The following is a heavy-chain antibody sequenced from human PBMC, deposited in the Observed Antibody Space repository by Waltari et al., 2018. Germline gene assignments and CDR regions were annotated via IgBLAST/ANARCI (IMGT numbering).Heavy chain of an antibody. Sequence: EVQLVESGGGLVKPGGSLRLSCAASGFTFSSYSMHWVRQAPGKGLEWVSSISSSSSYIYYADSVKGRFTISRDNAKNSLYLQMNSLRAEDTAVYYCARSRQQLVPADWGQGTLVTVSS. V-gene: IGHV3-21*01. CDR2: ISSSSSYI. CDR1: GFTFSSYS. D-gene: IGHD6-6*01. CDR3: ARSRQQLVPAD. J-gene: IGHJ4*02.